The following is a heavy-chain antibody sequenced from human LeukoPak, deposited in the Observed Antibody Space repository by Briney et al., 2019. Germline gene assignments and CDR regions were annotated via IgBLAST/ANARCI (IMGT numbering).Heavy chain of an antibody. J-gene: IGHJ4*02. V-gene: IGHV3-33*08. CDR3: ATGSGYYYDH. CDR1: GFNFGNHW. Sequence: GGSLRLSCAASGFNFGNHWMDWVRQAPGKGLEWVAVAYHDEWPGNSKYYVDSVKGRFTVFRDNSKNTLYLQMSSLRAEDTAVYYCATGSGYYYDHWGQGTLVTVSS. CDR2: AYHDEWPGNSK. D-gene: IGHD3-22*01.